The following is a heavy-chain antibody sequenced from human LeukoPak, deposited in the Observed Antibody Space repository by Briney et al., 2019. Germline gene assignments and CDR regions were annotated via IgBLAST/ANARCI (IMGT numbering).Heavy chain of an antibody. Sequence: SETLSLTCTVCGGSISSYYWSLIRQPPGKGLEWIGYIYYSGSTNYNPSLKSRVTISVDTSKNQFSLKLSSVTAADTAVYYCARDNGDYYDSSGRSLLGAFDIWGQGTMVTVSS. D-gene: IGHD3-22*01. CDR1: GGSISSYY. J-gene: IGHJ3*02. CDR3: ARDNGDYYDSSGRSLLGAFDI. V-gene: IGHV4-59*01. CDR2: IYYSGST.